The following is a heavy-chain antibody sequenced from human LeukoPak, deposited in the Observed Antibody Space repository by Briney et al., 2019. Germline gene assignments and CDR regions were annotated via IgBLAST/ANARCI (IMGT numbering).Heavy chain of an antibody. Sequence: GGSLRLSCAASGFTFSSYAMHWVRQAPGKGLEWVAVISYDGSNKYYADSVKGRFTISRDNAKNSLYLQMNSLRAEDTAVYYCGAVIQGGFDYWGQGTLVTVSS. D-gene: IGHD1-1*01. V-gene: IGHV3-30*04. CDR1: GFTFSSYA. CDR2: ISYDGSNK. CDR3: GAVIQGGFDY. J-gene: IGHJ4*02.